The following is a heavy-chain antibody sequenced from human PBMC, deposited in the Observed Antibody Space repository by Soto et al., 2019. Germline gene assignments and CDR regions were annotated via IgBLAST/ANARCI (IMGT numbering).Heavy chain of an antibody. CDR2: ISAYNGNT. V-gene: IGHV1-18*04. CDR3: ARVGGYDFWSGYYTYYYYYGMDV. CDR1: GYTFTSYG. D-gene: IGHD3-3*01. J-gene: IGHJ6*02. Sequence: ASVKVSCKVSGYTFTSYGISWVRQAPGQGLEWMGWISAYNGNTNYAQKLQGRVTMTTDTSTSTAYMELRSLRSDDTAVYYCARVGGYDFWSGYYTYYYYYGMDVWGQGTTVTVSS.